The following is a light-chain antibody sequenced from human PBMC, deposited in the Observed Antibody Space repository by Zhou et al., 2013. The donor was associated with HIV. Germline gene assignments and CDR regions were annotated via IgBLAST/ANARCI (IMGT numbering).Light chain of an antibody. CDR2: AAA. Sequence: EVVLTQSPDTLSLSPGERVTVSCRASQTVSSNLAWYQQKPGQSPRLLIYAAATRAAGVPGRFSGSGSGTEFTLTISSLQTEDFAVYYCQLYNNWPPTWTFGQGTKLEMK. CDR1: QTVSSN. J-gene: IGKJ1*01. CDR3: QLYNNWPPTWT. V-gene: IGKV3-15*01.